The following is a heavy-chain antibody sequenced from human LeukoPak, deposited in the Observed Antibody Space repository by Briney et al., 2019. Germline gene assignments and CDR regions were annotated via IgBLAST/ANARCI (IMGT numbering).Heavy chain of an antibody. CDR3: ARDSSGWYYDY. J-gene: IGHJ4*02. D-gene: IGHD6-19*01. Sequence: ASVMVSCKASGYTFTDYYLHWVRQAPGQGLEWMGWINPNSGGTNYAQRFQGRVTMTRDTSISTAYMEVSSLRSDDTAVYSCARDSSGWYYDYWGQGTMVTVSS. CDR1: GYTFTDYY. CDR2: INPNSGGT. V-gene: IGHV1-2*02.